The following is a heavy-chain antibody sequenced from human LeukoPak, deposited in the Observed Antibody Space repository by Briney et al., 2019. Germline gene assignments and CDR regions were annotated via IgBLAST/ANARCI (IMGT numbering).Heavy chain of an antibody. V-gene: IGHV1-8*01. CDR1: GYTFTSYD. J-gene: IGHJ6*02. D-gene: IGHD3-3*01. CDR2: MNPNSGNT. Sequence: ASVKVSCKASGYTFTSYDINWVRQATGQGLEWMGWMNPNSGNTGYAQKFQGRVTMTRNTSISTDYMELSSLRSEDKAVYYCARSPTYYDFWSGYLRYYYYYYGMDVWGQGTTVTVSS. CDR3: ARSPTYYDFWSGYLRYYYYYYGMDV.